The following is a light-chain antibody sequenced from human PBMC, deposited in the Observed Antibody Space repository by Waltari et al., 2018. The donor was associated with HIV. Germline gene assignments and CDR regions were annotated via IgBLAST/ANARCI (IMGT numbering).Light chain of an antibody. CDR3: QTWDDSAGV. V-gene: IGLV3-1*01. CDR1: QLWEQL. J-gene: IGLJ2*01. CDR2: EDN. Sequence: SFELTQPPSLSVSPGQTVRITCSGEQLWEQLVCWYQLKPGQSPLLVIYEDNKRPAGIPARFAASNSGNTATLAITGTQSLDEADYFCQTWDDSAGVFGGGTRLTVL.